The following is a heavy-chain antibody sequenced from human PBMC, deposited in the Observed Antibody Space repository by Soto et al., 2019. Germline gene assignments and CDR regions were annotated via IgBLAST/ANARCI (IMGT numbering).Heavy chain of an antibody. CDR2: INAGNGNT. D-gene: IGHD5-18*01. Sequence: ASVKVSGKASGYTFTSYAMHWVRQAPGQRLEWMGWINAGNGNTKYSQKFQGRATITRDTSASTAYMELSSLRSEDTAVYYCARDGRLWLQLYYYGMDVWGQGTTVTVSS. J-gene: IGHJ6*02. CDR1: GYTFTSYA. CDR3: ARDGRLWLQLYYYGMDV. V-gene: IGHV1-3*01.